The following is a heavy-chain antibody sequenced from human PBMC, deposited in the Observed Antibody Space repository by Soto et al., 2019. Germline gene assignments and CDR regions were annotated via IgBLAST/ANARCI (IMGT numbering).Heavy chain of an antibody. CDR3: ARDKWPGITGTNGY. CDR2: IKQDGSEK. Sequence: PGGSLRLSCAASGFTFSSYWMSWVRQAPGKGLEWVANIKQDGSEKYYVDSVKGRFTISRDNAKNSLYLQMNSLRAEDTAVYYCARDKWPGITGTNGYWGQGTLVTVSS. J-gene: IGHJ4*02. D-gene: IGHD1-7*01. CDR1: GFTFSSYW. V-gene: IGHV3-7*03.